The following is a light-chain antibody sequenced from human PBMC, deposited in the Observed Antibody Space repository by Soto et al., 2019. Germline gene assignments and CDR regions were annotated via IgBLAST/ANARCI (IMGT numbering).Light chain of an antibody. CDR3: SAYAGNNKLV. CDR1: SSDVGAYKY. CDR2: EVS. V-gene: IGLV2-8*01. Sequence: QSALTQPPSASGSPGQSVTVSCTGTSSDVGAYKYVSWYQHQPGKAPKLMIYEVSKWPSGVPDRFSGSKSGNTASLTVSGLQAEDEADYYCSAYAGNNKLVFGGGTKVTVL. J-gene: IGLJ2*01.